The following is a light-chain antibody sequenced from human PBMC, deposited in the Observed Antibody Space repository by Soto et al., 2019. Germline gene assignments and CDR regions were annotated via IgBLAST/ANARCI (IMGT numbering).Light chain of an antibody. Sequence: QSALTQPASVSGSPGQSITVSCTGTSSDVGAYNYVSWYQQHPGKAPKLIISGVSNRPSGVSNRFSASKSGNTASLTISGLQAEDEADYYCISFTTSVTYVFGTGTQLTVL. CDR2: GVS. CDR1: SSDVGAYNY. CDR3: ISFTTSVTYV. V-gene: IGLV2-14*03. J-gene: IGLJ1*01.